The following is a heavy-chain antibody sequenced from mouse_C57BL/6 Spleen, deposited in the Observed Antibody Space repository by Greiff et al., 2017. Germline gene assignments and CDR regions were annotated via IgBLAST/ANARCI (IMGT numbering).Heavy chain of an antibody. CDR3: ARGGPTVVAPMDY. J-gene: IGHJ4*01. V-gene: IGHV1-80*01. D-gene: IGHD1-1*01. CDR2: IYPGDGDT. CDR1: GYAFSSYW. Sequence: QVQLQQSGAELVKPGASVKISCKASGYAFSSYWMNWVKQRPGKGLEWIGQIYPGDGDTNYNGKFKGKATLTADKSSSTAYMQLSSLTSEDSAVYFCARGGPTVVAPMDYWGQGTSVTVSS.